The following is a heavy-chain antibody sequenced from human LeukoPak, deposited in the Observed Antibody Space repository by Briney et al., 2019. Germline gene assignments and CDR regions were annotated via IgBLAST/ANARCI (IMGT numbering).Heavy chain of an antibody. CDR2: INPNSGGT. V-gene: IGHV1-2*02. CDR3: ARGRGELDSWFDP. CDR1: GYTFTSYY. Sequence: ASVKVSCKASGYTFTSYYMHWVRQAPGQGLEWMGWINPNSGGTNYAQKFQGRVTMTRDTSISTAYMELSRLRSDDTAVYYCARGRGELDSWFDPWGQGTLVTVSS. J-gene: IGHJ5*02. D-gene: IGHD6-13*01.